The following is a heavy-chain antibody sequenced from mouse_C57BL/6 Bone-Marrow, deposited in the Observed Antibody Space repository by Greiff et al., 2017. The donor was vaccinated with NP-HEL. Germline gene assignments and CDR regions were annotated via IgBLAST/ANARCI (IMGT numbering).Heavy chain of an antibody. CDR2: IDPNSGGT. J-gene: IGHJ1*03. Sequence: VQLQQSGAELVKPGASVKLSCKASGYTFTSYWMHWVKQRPGRGLEWIGRIDPNSGGTKYNEKFKSKATLTVDKPSSPAYMQLSSLTSEDSAVCYCARSGYCGIYWYFDVWGTGTTVTVSS. CDR3: ARSGYCGIYWYFDV. CDR1: GYTFTSYW. D-gene: IGHD3-1*01. V-gene: IGHV1-72*01.